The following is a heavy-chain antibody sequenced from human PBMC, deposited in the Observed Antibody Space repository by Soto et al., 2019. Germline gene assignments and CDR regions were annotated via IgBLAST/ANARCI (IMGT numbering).Heavy chain of an antibody. J-gene: IGHJ4*02. CDR3: ARAGYGGNSLDY. CDR1: GASISSTNW. V-gene: IGHV4-4*02. Sequence: QVQLQESGPGLVKPSGTLSLTCTVSGASISSTNWWSWVRQPPGKGLEWIGEIHHSGSTNYNPSLKSRVTISVDKSKNQCSLNLSSVTAADTAVYYCARAGYGGNSLDYWGQGTLVTVSS. CDR2: IHHSGST. D-gene: IGHD4-17*01.